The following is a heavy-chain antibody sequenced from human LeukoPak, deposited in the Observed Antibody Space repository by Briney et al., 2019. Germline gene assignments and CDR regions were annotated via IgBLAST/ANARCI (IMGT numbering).Heavy chain of an antibody. CDR2: ISYDGSNK. Sequence: PGGSLRLSCAASGFTFSSYGMHWVRQAPGKGLEWVAVISYDGSNKYYADSVKGRFTISRDNSKNTLYLQMNSLRAEDTAVYYCAKAPFYYYYMDVWGKGTTVTVSS. CDR1: GFTFSSYG. V-gene: IGHV3-30*18. J-gene: IGHJ6*03. CDR3: AKAPFYYYYMDV.